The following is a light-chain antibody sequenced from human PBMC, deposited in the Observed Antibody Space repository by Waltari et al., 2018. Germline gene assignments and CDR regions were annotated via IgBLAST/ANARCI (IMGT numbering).Light chain of an antibody. CDR2: DVV. V-gene: IGLV2-23*02. Sequence: QSALTQPASVSGSPGKSITIPCTGTNSDIGDYNYVSWYQQHPGRVPKLIIYDVVKRPSGISVRFSGSKSGNTASLTISGLQPEDESHYFCCSYAGRKTLIFGGGTELTV. CDR3: CSYAGRKTLI. CDR1: NSDIGDYNY. J-gene: IGLJ2*01.